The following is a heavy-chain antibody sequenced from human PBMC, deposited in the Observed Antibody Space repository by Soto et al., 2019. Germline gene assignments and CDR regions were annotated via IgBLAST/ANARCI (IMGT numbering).Heavy chain of an antibody. D-gene: IGHD1-26*01. J-gene: IGHJ4*02. CDR3: ARHMVGATSGGLAY. Sequence: SETLSLTGTVSGGSISSYYWSWIRQPPGKGLEWIGYIYYSGSTNYNPSLKSRVTISVDTSKNQFSLKLSSVTAADTAVYYCARHMVGATSGGLAYWGQGTLVTVSS. CDR1: GGSISSYY. V-gene: IGHV4-59*01. CDR2: IYYSGST.